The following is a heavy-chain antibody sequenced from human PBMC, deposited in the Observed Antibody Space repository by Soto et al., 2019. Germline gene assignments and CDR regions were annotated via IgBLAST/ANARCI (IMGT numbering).Heavy chain of an antibody. Sequence: GGSLRVSCAASGFTFSSYSMSWVRQAPGKGLEWVSAISGSGGSTYYADSVKGRFTISRDNSKNTLYLQMNSLRAEDTAVYYCAKETAYYDYIWGSYPCDYWGQGTLVTVSS. J-gene: IGHJ4*02. CDR2: ISGSGGST. CDR1: GFTFSSYS. D-gene: IGHD3-16*01. CDR3: AKETAYYDYIWGSYPCDY. V-gene: IGHV3-23*01.